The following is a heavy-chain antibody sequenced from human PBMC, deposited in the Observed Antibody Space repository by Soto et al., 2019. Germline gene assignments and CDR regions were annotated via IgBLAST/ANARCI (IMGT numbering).Heavy chain of an antibody. CDR3: ARDAPSTPSVY. Sequence: QGQLVQAGAEVKKPGSSVRGSCKASVGTVSSNAISWVRQAPGQGLEWMGAIIPTFGTANYAQNFQGRVTITAEESTRTAYMELRSLRFEDTAVYYCARDAPSTPSVYWGQGTVVTVSS. CDR2: IIPTFGTA. V-gene: IGHV1-69*01. J-gene: IGHJ4*02. CDR1: VGTVSSNA.